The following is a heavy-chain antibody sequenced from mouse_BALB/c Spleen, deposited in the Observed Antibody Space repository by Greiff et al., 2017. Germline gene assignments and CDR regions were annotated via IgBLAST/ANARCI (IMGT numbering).Heavy chain of an antibody. D-gene: IGHD2-1*01. CDR2: IWSGGST. CDR3: ASFYYGNYGGYFDV. J-gene: IGHJ1*01. Sequence: VMLVESGPGLVQPSQSLSITCTVSGFSLTSYGVHWVRQSPGKGLEWLGVIWSGGSTDYNAAFISRLSISKDNSKSQVFFKMNSLQANDTAIYYCASFYYGNYGGYFDVWGAGTTVTVSS. CDR1: GFSLTSYG. V-gene: IGHV2-2*02.